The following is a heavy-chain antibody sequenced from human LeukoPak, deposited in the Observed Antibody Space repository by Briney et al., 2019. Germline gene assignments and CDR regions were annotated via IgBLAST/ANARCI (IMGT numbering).Heavy chain of an antibody. CDR2: ISGSAVGT. CDR1: GFAFNLYG. V-gene: IGHV3-23*01. D-gene: IGHD3-16*01. J-gene: IGHJ2*01. CDR3: AKLGTYWYFDV. Sequence: GESLRLSCAASGFAFNLYGMAWVRQAPGKGLEWVSGISGSAVGTYYADSVKGRFTISRDNPKNVLFLQMNNLRVEDTAVYFCAKLGTYWYFDVWGRGTLVTVSS.